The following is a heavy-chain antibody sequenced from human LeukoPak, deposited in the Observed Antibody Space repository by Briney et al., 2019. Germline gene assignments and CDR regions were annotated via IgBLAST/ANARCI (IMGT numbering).Heavy chain of an antibody. CDR1: GFTFDDYA. J-gene: IGHJ4*02. V-gene: IGHV3-9*01. D-gene: IGHD6-19*01. Sequence: GRSLRLSCAASGFTFDDYAMHWVRQAPVKGLEWVSGISWNSGSIGYADSVKGRFTISRDNAKNSLYLQMNSLRAEDTALYYCAKDAVAVASYFDYWGQGTLATVSS. CDR3: AKDAVAVASYFDY. CDR2: ISWNSGSI.